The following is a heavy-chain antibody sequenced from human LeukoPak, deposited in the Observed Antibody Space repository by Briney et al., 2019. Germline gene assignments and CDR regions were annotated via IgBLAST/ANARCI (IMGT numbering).Heavy chain of an antibody. CDR2: INPNSGDT. CDR1: GYTFTDYY. Sequence: ASVKVSCKASGYTFTDYYMHWVRQAPGQGLEWMGWINPNSGDTHYAQKFQGRVTMTRDTSISTVYMELSRLRSDDTAVFFCARGYYDSSDFEYFQHWGQGTLVTVSS. CDR3: ARGYYDSSDFEYFQH. J-gene: IGHJ1*01. D-gene: IGHD3-22*01. V-gene: IGHV1-2*02.